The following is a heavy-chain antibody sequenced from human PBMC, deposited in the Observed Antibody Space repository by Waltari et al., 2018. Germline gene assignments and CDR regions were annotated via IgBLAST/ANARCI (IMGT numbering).Heavy chain of an antibody. CDR1: GCTFGSSA. V-gene: IGHV3-23*04. CDR2: ISVGGGTT. J-gene: IGHJ4*02. Sequence: EVQLVESGGGLVQPGGSLKLSCATSGCTFGSSAMTWVRQAPGMGLEWVSDISVGGGTTYYADSVKGRFTISRDNSKNILYLQMNSLRAEDTAFYYCVKQRVRASPIFDYWGLGTLVTVSS. D-gene: IGHD6-25*01. CDR3: VKQRVRASPIFDY.